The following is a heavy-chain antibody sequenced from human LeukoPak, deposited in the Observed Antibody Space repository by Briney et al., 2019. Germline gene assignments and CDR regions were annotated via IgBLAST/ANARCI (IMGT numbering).Heavy chain of an antibody. V-gene: IGHV3-11*01. Sequence: PGGSLRLSCTASGFASRDYYMTWIRQAPGKGLEGISYIGYSATTVFYADSVRGRFTISRDDAKNSLFLQMDSLRAEDTAVYYCARTLAVADHWGQGTLVTVSS. CDR2: IGYSATTV. CDR1: GFASRDYY. J-gene: IGHJ4*02. D-gene: IGHD6-19*01. CDR3: ARTLAVADH.